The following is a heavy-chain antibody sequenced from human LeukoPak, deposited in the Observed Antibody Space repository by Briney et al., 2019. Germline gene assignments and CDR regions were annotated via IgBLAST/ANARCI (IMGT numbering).Heavy chain of an antibody. J-gene: IGHJ1*01. CDR2: IKQDGSEK. CDR3: ARVCDSSGYCAEYFQH. D-gene: IGHD3-22*01. CDR1: GFTFSSYW. V-gene: IGHV3-7*01. Sequence: GGSLRLSCAASGFTFSSYWMSWVRQAPGKGLEWVANIKQDGSEKYYVDSVKGRFTISRDNAKNSLYLQMNSLRAEDTAVYYCARVCDSSGYCAEYFQHWGQGTLVTVSS.